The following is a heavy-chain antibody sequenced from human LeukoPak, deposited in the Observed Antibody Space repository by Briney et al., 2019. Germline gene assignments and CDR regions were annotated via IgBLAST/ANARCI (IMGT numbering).Heavy chain of an antibody. D-gene: IGHD2-8*01. CDR3: ARDRRDIVLMPFDY. CDR2: INPNSGGT. J-gene: IGHJ4*02. CDR1: GYTFTGYY. Sequence: ASVTVSCKASGYTFTGYYMHWVRQAPGQGLEWMGRINPNSGGTNYAQKFQGRVTMTRDTSISTAYMELSRLRSDDTAVYYCARDRRDIVLMPFDYWGQGTLVTVSS. V-gene: IGHV1-2*06.